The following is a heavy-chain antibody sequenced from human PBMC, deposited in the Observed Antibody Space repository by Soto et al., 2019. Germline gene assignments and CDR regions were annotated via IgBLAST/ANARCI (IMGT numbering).Heavy chain of an antibody. J-gene: IGHJ3*02. V-gene: IGHV1-58*01. CDR2: IAVGSGNT. D-gene: IGHD5-12*01. Sequence: SVKVSCKASGFTFTSSAVQWVRQARGQRLEWIGWIAVGSGNTNYAQKFQERVTITRDMSTRTAYMELSSLRSEDTAVYYCARGAATKILVLKYDALEIWGQGTMVTVSS. CDR3: ARGAATKILVLKYDALEI. CDR1: GFTFTSSA.